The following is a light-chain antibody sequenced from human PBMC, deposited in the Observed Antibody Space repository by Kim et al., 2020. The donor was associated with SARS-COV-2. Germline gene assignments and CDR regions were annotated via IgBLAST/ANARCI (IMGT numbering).Light chain of an antibody. Sequence: PGKTARIKCGTSNIGTTNVQWYQQRPGQTHVLVIYYDRHRPYGIPERFSGSNSENAASLTISWVEAGDEADYFCQVWDSSSHHWVFGGGTKVTVL. CDR2: YDR. CDR1: NIGTTN. J-gene: IGLJ3*02. V-gene: IGLV3-21*04. CDR3: QVWDSSSHHWV.